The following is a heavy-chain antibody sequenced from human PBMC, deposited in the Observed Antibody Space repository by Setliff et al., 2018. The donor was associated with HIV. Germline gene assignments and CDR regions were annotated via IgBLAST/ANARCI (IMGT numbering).Heavy chain of an antibody. Sequence: ASVKVSCKASGYTFTNYYIHWVRQAPGQGLEWMGLINPSGGRTSYAQKFQGRLTMTRDTSRSTVYMELSSLRSEDTAVYYCARETIRSGHPSEAGFDFWGQGTLVTVSS. V-gene: IGHV1-46*01. D-gene: IGHD6-19*01. CDR3: ARETIRSGHPSEAGFDF. J-gene: IGHJ4*02. CDR2: INPSGGRT. CDR1: GYTFTNYY.